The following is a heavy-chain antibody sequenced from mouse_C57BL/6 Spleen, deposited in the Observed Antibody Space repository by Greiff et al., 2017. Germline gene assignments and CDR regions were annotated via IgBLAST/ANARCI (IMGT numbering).Heavy chain of an antibody. D-gene: IGHD2-4*01. CDR3: PYDYDGGYAMDY. CDR2: IYPGSGNT. CDR1: GYSFTSYY. Sequence: VQLQQSGPELVKPGASVKISCKASGYSFTSYYIHWVKQRPGQGLEWIGWIYPGSGNTKYNEKFKGKATLTADTSSSTAYMQLISLTSDDSAVYYCPYDYDGGYAMDYWGQGTSVTVSS. V-gene: IGHV1-66*01. J-gene: IGHJ4*01.